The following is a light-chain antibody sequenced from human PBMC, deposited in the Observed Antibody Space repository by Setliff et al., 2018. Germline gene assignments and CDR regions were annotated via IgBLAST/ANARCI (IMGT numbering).Light chain of an antibody. CDR2: SVN. J-gene: IGLJ2*01. CDR3: CSYTPTMGVV. Sequence: QSALPASVSGSPAQSITISCTGTSSDIGRYDFVSWYQHLPGKAPQLLIFSVNNRPSQISDRFSASKSGDTASLTISGLQAEDEAVYYCCSYTPTMGVVFGGGTKVTVL. V-gene: IGLV2-14*03. CDR1: SSDIGRYDF.